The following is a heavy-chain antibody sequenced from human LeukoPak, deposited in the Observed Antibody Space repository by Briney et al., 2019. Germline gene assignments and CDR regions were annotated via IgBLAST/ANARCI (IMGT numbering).Heavy chain of an antibody. D-gene: IGHD3-16*01. Sequence: PSETLSLTCTVSGGSISSGGYYWSWIRQHPGKGLECIGYIYYSGSTYYNPSLKSRVTMSVDTSENQFSLKLNSVTAADTAVYYCATTVGSYFDYWSQGTLVTVSS. V-gene: IGHV4-31*03. CDR3: ATTVGSYFDY. J-gene: IGHJ4*02. CDR1: GGSISSGGYY. CDR2: IYYSGST.